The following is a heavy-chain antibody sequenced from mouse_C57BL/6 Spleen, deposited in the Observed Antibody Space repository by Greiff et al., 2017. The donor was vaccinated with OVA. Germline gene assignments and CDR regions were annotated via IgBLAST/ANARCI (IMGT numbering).Heavy chain of an antibody. D-gene: IGHD6-1*01. CDR3: GKKRTCNLDAMDY. V-gene: IGHV2-2*01. Sequence: VQLKESGPGLVQPSQSLSITCTVSGFSLTSYGVHWVRQSPGQGLEWLGVIGSGGSTDYNAAFISRLGISTDNSKSKVFFIMNSRQADNTAIAYLGKKRTCNLDAMDYWGQGTPVTVPP. CDR1: GFSLTSYG. CDR2: IGSGGST. J-gene: IGHJ4*01.